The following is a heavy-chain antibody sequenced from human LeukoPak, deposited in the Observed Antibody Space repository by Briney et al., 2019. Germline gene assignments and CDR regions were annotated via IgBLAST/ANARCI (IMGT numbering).Heavy chain of an antibody. CDR1: GFTFSSYA. V-gene: IGHV3-23*01. CDR2: ISDSGGST. J-gene: IGHJ5*02. CDR3: AKGHCSSTSCIRFDP. Sequence: PGGSLSLSCAASGFTFSSYAMSWVRQAPGKGLEWVLAISDSGGSTYYADSGKGRFTISRDNSKTTLYLQMTSLRAEDTALYYCAKGHCSSTSCIRFDPWGQGTLVTVSS. D-gene: IGHD2-2*01.